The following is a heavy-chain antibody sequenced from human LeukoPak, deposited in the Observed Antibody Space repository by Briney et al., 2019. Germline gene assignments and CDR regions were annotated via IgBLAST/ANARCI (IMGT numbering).Heavy chain of an antibody. CDR2: IKQDGSEK. CDR3: ARRKKVAVAGQRVFDY. J-gene: IGHJ4*02. D-gene: IGHD6-19*01. Sequence: PGGSLRLSCAASGFTFSSYWMSWVRQAPGKGLEWVANIKQDGSEKYYVDSVKGRFTISRDNAKNSLYLQMNSLRAEDTAVYYCARRKKVAVAGQRVFDYWGQGTLVTVSS. V-gene: IGHV3-7*01. CDR1: GFTFSSYW.